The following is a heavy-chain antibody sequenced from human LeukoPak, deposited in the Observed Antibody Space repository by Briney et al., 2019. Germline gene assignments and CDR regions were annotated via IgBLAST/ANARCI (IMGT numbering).Heavy chain of an antibody. CDR3: ARADVGAKGIVDY. J-gene: IGHJ4*02. Sequence: PGGSLRLSCAASGFTFSSYSMNWVRQAPGKGLEWVSSISSSSSYIHYADSVKGRFTISRDNAKNSLYLQMNSLRAEDTAVYYCARADVGAKGIVDYWGQGTLVTVSS. D-gene: IGHD1-26*01. CDR2: ISSSSSYI. CDR1: GFTFSSYS. V-gene: IGHV3-21*01.